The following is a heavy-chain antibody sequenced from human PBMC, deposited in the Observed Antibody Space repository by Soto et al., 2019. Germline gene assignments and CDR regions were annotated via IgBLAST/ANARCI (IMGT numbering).Heavy chain of an antibody. CDR3: LKDGGEYNYDS. CDR1: GFTCGSYS. J-gene: IGHJ4*02. D-gene: IGHD3-16*01. V-gene: IGHV3-48*01. Sequence: VSHRVSNAASGFTCGSYSMNWIRQAPGKGLEWVSDISSSSSTIYYADSVKGRFTISRDNAKNTLYLHMSSLRAVDTAVYYCLKDGGEYNYDSWGQGALVTVSS. CDR2: ISSSSSTI.